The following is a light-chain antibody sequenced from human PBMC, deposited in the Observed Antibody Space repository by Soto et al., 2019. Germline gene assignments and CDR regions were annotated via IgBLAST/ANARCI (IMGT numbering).Light chain of an antibody. V-gene: IGKV1-6*01. CDR2: AAS. J-gene: IGKJ1*01. CDR1: QGIRND. Sequence: AIQMTQSPSSLSASLGDRVTITCRVSQGIRNDLGWYQQKPGNAPRLLIYAASTLQSGVPSRFSGSGSGTDFTLTISSLQPEDFATYYCLQDYNFPWTFGQGTKVEIK. CDR3: LQDYNFPWT.